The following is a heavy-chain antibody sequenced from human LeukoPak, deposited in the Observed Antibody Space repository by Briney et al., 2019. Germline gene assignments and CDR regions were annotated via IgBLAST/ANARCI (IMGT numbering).Heavy chain of an antibody. CDR1: GYTFTGYY. J-gene: IGHJ5*02. CDR3: ARVSTMVLGVMMFDP. CDR2: INPNSGGT. Sequence: ASVKVSCKASGYTFTGYYMHWVRQAPGQGLEWTGRINPNSGGTNYAQKFQGRVTMTRDTSISTAYMELSRLRSDDTAVYYCARVSTMVLGVMMFDPWGQGTLVTVSS. D-gene: IGHD3-10*01. V-gene: IGHV1-2*06.